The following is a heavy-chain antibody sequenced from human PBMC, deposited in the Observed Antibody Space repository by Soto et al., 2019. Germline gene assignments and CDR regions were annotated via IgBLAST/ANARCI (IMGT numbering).Heavy chain of an antibody. CDR2: IGTSSSYI. V-gene: IGHV3-21*01. D-gene: IGHD4-17*01. Sequence: EVQLVESGGGLVKPGGSLRLSCAASGFTFSSYTMNWVRQAPGGGLEWVSSIGTSSSYIYYADSVKGRFTISRDNAKNSLFLQMNSLRADDTAVYYCARDSVRDYLYYYYGMDVWGQGTTVTVSS. J-gene: IGHJ6*02. CDR3: ARDSVRDYLYYYYGMDV. CDR1: GFTFSSYT.